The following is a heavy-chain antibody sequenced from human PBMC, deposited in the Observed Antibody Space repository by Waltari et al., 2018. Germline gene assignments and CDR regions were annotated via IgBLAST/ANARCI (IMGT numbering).Heavy chain of an antibody. V-gene: IGHV4-34*01. D-gene: IGHD5-18*01. Sequence: QVKLEQWGTGLLKPSENLSLTCAVDGGPFSCYFWTWIRQPPGKGLEWIGEINDIGTTNYNVSLRSRITMSIDTAKKQFSLILRSVTAADTAVYYCARRGRGYTYSYLPFWAQGTQVTVSS. CDR2: INDIGTT. CDR1: GGPFSCYF. J-gene: IGHJ4*02. CDR3: ARRGRGYTYSYLPF.